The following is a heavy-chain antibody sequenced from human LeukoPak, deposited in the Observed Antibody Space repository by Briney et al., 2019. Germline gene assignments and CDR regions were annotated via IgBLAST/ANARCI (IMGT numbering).Heavy chain of an antibody. V-gene: IGHV3-23*01. CDR2: MSARGGGS. CDR3: AKGGSGYDFDY. Sequence: GGSLRLSCAASGFTLTNYPMSWVRQAPGRGLEWVSSMSARGGGSYYADSVKGRFTISRDNSKNTLYLQMNSLRAEDAAVYYCAKGGSGYDFDYWGQGTLVTVSS. D-gene: IGHD5-12*01. CDR1: GFTLTNYP. J-gene: IGHJ4*02.